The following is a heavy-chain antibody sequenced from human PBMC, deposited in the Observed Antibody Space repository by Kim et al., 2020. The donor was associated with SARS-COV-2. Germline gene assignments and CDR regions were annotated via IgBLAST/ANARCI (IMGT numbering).Heavy chain of an antibody. D-gene: IGHD2-15*01. Sequence: KGRFTISRDNAKNSLYLQMNSLRAEDTAVYYCARDRSCSGGSCYSRWFDPWGQGTLVTVSS. V-gene: IGHV3-11*05. CDR3: ARDRSCSGGSCYSRWFDP. J-gene: IGHJ5*02.